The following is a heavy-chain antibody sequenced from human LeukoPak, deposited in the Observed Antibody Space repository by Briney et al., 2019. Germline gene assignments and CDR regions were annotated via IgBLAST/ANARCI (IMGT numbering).Heavy chain of an antibody. J-gene: IGHJ4*02. CDR1: AFIFSGHW. CDR2: ISGSGGST. Sequence: SGGSLRLSCEGSAFIFSGHWMNWVRQTPGKGLEWVSAISGSGGSTYYADSVKGRFTISRDNSKNTLYLQMNSLRAEDTAVYYCAREQTGATAHLDWGQGTLVTVSS. CDR3: AREQTGATAHLD. V-gene: IGHV3-23*01. D-gene: IGHD1-7*01.